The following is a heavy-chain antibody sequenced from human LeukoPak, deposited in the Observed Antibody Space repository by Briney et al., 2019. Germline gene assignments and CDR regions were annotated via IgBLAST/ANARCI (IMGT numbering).Heavy chain of an antibody. D-gene: IGHD2-2*01. CDR3: AREITLGYCSSTSCPSADY. Sequence: ASVKVSCKASGYTFTSYYMHWVRQAPGQGLEWMGIINPSGGSTSYAQKFQGRVTMTRDTSTSTVYMELGSLRSEDTAVYYCAREITLGYCSSTSCPSADYWGQGTLVTVSS. V-gene: IGHV1-46*03. CDR2: INPSGGST. J-gene: IGHJ4*02. CDR1: GYTFTSYY.